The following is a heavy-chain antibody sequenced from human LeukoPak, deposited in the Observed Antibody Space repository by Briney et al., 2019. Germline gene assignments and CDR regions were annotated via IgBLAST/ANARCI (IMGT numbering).Heavy chain of an antibody. CDR2: INHSGST. Sequence: GSLRLSCAASGFTFSSYSMNWVRQPPGKGLEWIGEINHSGSTNYNPSLKSRVTISVDTSKNQFSLKLSSVTAADTAVYYCAGNVVVPAAIQAGRTFDYWGQGTLVTVSS. CDR3: AGNVVVPAAIQAGRTFDY. CDR1: GFTFSSYS. V-gene: IGHV4-34*08. D-gene: IGHD2-2*02. J-gene: IGHJ4*02.